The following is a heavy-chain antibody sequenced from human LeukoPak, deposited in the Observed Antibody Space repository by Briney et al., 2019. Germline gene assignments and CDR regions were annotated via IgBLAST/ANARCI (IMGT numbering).Heavy chain of an antibody. J-gene: IGHJ6*04. Sequence: SETLSLTCAVSGGSISSSNWWSWVRQPPGKGLEWIGEIYHSGSTNYNPSLKSRVTISVDKSKNQFSLKLSSVTAADTAVYYCAREATMARGVISYYYYGMDVWGKGTTVTVSS. CDR2: IYHSGST. CDR1: GGSISSSNW. D-gene: IGHD3-10*01. V-gene: IGHV4-4*02. CDR3: AREATMARGVISYYYYGMDV.